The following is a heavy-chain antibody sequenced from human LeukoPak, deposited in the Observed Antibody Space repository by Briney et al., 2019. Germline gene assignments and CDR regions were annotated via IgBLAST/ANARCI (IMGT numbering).Heavy chain of an antibody. V-gene: IGHV1-69*13. CDR3: ASFTGSGGGSDWYFDL. J-gene: IGHJ2*01. D-gene: IGHD3-10*01. CDR2: IIPIFGTA. Sequence: ASVKVSCKASGGTFSSYAISWVRQAPGQGLEWMGGIIPIFGTANYAQKFQGSVTITADESTSTAYMELSSLRSEDTAVYYCASFTGSGGGSDWYFDLWGRGTLVTVSS. CDR1: GGTFSSYA.